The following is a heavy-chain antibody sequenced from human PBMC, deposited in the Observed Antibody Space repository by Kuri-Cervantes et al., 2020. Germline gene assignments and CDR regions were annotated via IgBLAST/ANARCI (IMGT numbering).Heavy chain of an antibody. D-gene: IGHD3-16*02. CDR2: MNPNSSNT. V-gene: IGHV1-8*03. CDR3: AREWTLGELSLGPD. J-gene: IGHJ4*02. CDR1: GYTFTSYD. Sequence: ASVKVSCKASGYTFTSYDIKWVRQATGQGLEWMGWMNPNSSNTGYTQKFQGRFTITTDESTNAAYMELTSLTSEDTAVYYCAREWTLGELSLGPDWGQGTLVTVSS.